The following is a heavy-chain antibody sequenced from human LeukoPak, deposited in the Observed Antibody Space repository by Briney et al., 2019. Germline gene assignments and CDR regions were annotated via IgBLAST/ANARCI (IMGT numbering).Heavy chain of an antibody. Sequence: ASVKVSCKASGYTFTDYYMHWVRQAPGQGLEWMGWINPNSGGTNYAQKFQGRVTMTRDTSISTAYMELSRLRSDDTAVYYCARAGQGSSWYYYFDYWGQGTLVTVSS. D-gene: IGHD6-13*01. J-gene: IGHJ4*02. CDR2: INPNSGGT. CDR1: GYTFTDYY. V-gene: IGHV1-2*02. CDR3: ARAGQGSSWYYYFDY.